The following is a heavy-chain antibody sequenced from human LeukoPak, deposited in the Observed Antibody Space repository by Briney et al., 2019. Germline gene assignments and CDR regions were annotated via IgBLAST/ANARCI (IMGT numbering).Heavy chain of an antibody. V-gene: IGHV4-39*07. CDR2: TYYSGST. J-gene: IGHJ6*02. D-gene: IGHD3-10*01. Sequence: SETLSLTCTVSGGSISNSNYLWGWIRQPPGKGLEWIGSTYYSGSTYYNPSLKSRVTISVDTSKNQFSLKLSSVTAADTAVYYCARVLVRGHYYYYGMDVWGQGITVTVSS. CDR3: ARVLVRGHYYYYGMDV. CDR1: GGSISNSNYL.